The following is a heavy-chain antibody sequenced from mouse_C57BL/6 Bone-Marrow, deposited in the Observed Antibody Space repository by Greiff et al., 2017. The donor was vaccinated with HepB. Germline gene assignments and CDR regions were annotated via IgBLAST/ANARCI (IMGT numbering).Heavy chain of an antibody. CDR1: GYTFTSYG. V-gene: IGHV1-81*01. CDR3: ARTVVATFYAMDY. D-gene: IGHD1-1*01. J-gene: IGHJ4*01. CDR2: IYPRSGNT. Sequence: QVQLQQSGAELARPGASVKLSCKASGYTFTSYGISWVKQRTGQGLEWIGEIYPRSGNTYYNEKFKGKATLTADKSSSTAYMELRSLTSEDSAVYFCARTVVATFYAMDYWGQGTSVTVSS.